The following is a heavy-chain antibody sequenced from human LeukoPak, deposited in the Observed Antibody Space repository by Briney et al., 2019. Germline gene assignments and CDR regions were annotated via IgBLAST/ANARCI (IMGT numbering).Heavy chain of an antibody. CDR2: IYYSGST. CDR3: ARVSDGSGSYYGYYFVY. CDR1: GGSISSGDYY. J-gene: IGHJ4*02. Sequence: PSQTLSLTCTVSGGSISSGDYYWSWIRQLPGKGLEWIGYIYYSGSTYYNPSLKSRVTISVDTSKNQFSLKLSSVTAADTAVYYCARVSDGSGSYYGYYFVYWGQGTLVTVSS. V-gene: IGHV4-30-4*01. D-gene: IGHD3-10*01.